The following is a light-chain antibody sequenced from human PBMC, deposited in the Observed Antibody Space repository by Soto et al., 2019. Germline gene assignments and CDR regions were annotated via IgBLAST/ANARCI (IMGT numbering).Light chain of an antibody. Sequence: EIVMTQSPTTLSVSPGERATLSCRASQSVSSNLAWYQQKPGQAPRLLIYGASNRATGIPARFSGSGSGTEFTLTISSLQSEDSAVYYCQQYHNWPPITFGQGTRLEI. CDR2: GAS. J-gene: IGKJ5*01. CDR3: QQYHNWPPIT. V-gene: IGKV3-15*01. CDR1: QSVSSN.